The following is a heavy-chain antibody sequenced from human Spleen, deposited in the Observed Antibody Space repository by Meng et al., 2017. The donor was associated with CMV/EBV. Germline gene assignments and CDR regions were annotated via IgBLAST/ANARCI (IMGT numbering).Heavy chain of an antibody. CDR1: GFTFSISP. D-gene: IGHD4-17*01. CDR2: IRSDGTNQ. Sequence: GESLKISCAASGFTFSISPMHWVRQAPGKGLEWVAFIRSDGTNQYYADSVKGRFTISRDNSKNTMYLQMFSLRGEETAIYFCAKDRRGDYYNHHYGMDVWGQGTTVTVSS. V-gene: IGHV3-30*02. J-gene: IGHJ6*02. CDR3: AKDRRGDYYNHHYGMDV.